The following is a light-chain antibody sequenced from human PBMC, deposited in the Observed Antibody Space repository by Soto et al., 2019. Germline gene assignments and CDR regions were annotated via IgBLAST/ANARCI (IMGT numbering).Light chain of an antibody. Sequence: EIVMTQSPATLSVSPGERATLSCRASQSVGRTLAWYQQKPGQSPRLLVYGASTRANGTPARFSGSGSGTEFALTISSLQSEDVAVYYCQQRGHWLRTFGQGTKVEMK. CDR2: GAS. CDR3: QQRGHWLRT. CDR1: QSVGRT. V-gene: IGKV3-15*01. J-gene: IGKJ1*01.